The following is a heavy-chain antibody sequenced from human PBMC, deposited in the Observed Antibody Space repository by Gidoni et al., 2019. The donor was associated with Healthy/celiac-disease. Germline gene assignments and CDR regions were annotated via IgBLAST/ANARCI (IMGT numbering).Heavy chain of an antibody. CDR3: ARVPPPYVLGMDV. D-gene: IGHD3-16*01. Sequence: NYNPSLKSRVTISVDTSKNQFSLKLSSVTAADTAVYYCARVPPPYVLGMDVWGQGTTVTVSS. J-gene: IGHJ6*02. V-gene: IGHV4-61*02.